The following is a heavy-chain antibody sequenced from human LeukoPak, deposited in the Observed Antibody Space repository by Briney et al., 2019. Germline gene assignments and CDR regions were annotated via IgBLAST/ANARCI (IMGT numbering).Heavy chain of an antibody. CDR3: ARDGRFLEWTNGFDY. J-gene: IGHJ4*02. V-gene: IGHV1-18*01. Sequence: GASVKVSCKASGYTFTSYGISWVRQAPGQGLEWMGWISAYNGNTNYAQKLQGRVTMTTDTSTSTAYMELRSLRSGDTAVYYCARDGRFLEWTNGFDYWGQGTLVTVSS. CDR1: GYTFTSYG. D-gene: IGHD3-3*01. CDR2: ISAYNGNT.